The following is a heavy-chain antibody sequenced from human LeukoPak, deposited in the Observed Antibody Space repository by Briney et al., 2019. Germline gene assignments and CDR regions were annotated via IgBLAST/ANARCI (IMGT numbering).Heavy chain of an antibody. CDR1: GFTVSTYY. CDR2: LYSGGST. D-gene: IGHD1-26*01. CDR3: ARVGDHYHWYLDV. V-gene: IGHV3-53*01. J-gene: IGHJ2*01. Sequence: PGGSLTLSCEGSGFTVSTYYMSWVRQAPGKGLEWVAILYSGGSTYYADSVKGRFTVSRDISKNTVYLQMTNLRAEDTAVYYCARVGDHYHWYLDVWGRGTLVTASS.